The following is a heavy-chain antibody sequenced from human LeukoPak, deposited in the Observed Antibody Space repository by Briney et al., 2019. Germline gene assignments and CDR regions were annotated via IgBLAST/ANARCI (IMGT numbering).Heavy chain of an antibody. CDR2: VYYNGDI. D-gene: IGHD5-18*01. V-gene: IGHV4-59*01. J-gene: IGHJ4*02. CDR3: ARQSTAMDPDFDY. Sequence: SETLSLTCSVSGVPISTYYWSWLRQSPGKGLEWIAYVYYNGDIMYNPSLKSRVTISLDTSKNQFSLSMTSVTAADTAVYYCARQSTAMDPDFDYWGQGTLVTVSS. CDR1: GVPISTYY.